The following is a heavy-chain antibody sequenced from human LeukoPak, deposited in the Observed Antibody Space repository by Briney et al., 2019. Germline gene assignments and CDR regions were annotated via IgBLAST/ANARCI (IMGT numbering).Heavy chain of an antibody. Sequence: ASVKVSCKASGGTFSSYAVTWVRQAPGQGLEWMGRIIPILGIANYAQKFQGRVTITADKSTSTAYMELSSLRYEDTAVYYCARDRVKVGYSVYDLYQFDYWGQGTLVTVSS. D-gene: IGHD5/OR15-5a*01. CDR2: IIPILGIA. J-gene: IGHJ4*02. CDR1: GGTFSSYA. V-gene: IGHV1-69*04. CDR3: ARDRVKVGYSVYDLYQFDY.